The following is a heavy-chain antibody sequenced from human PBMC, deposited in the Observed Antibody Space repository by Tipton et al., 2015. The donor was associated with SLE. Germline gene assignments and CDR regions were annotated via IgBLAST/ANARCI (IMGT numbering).Heavy chain of an antibody. CDR1: GGSISSGSYY. Sequence: TLSLTCTVSGGSISSGSYYWSWIRQPAGKGLEWIGYIYTSGSTNYNPSLKSRVTISVDTSKNQFPLKLSSVTAADTAVYYCAREEMATSFDYWGQGTLVTV. CDR2: IYTSGST. CDR3: AREEMATSFDY. D-gene: IGHD5-24*01. V-gene: IGHV4-61*09. J-gene: IGHJ4*02.